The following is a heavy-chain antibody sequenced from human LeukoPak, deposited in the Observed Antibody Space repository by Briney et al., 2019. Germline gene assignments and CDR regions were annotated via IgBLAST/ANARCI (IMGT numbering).Heavy chain of an antibody. CDR3: AKGSTVTTKEAAFDI. V-gene: IGHV3-30-3*01. J-gene: IGHJ3*02. Sequence: GGSLRLSCAASGFTFSSYAMHWVRQAPGKGLEWVAVISYNGSNKYYADSVKGRFTISRDNSKNTLYLQMNSLRAEDTALYYCAKGSTVTTKEAAFDIWGQGTMVTVSS. D-gene: IGHD4-17*01. CDR2: ISYNGSNK. CDR1: GFTFSSYA.